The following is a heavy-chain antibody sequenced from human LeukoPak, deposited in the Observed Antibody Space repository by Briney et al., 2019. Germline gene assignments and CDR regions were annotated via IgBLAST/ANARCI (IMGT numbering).Heavy chain of an antibody. V-gene: IGHV3-23*01. Sequence: TGGSLRLSCAASGFTFSSYAMSWVRQAPGKGLEWVAAISGSGGSTYYADSVKGRFTIPRDNSKNTLYLQMNSLRAEDTAVYYCAKRALSSSWYFDYWGQGTLVTVSS. CDR2: ISGSGGST. CDR1: GFTFSSYA. D-gene: IGHD6-13*01. CDR3: AKRALSSSWYFDY. J-gene: IGHJ4*02.